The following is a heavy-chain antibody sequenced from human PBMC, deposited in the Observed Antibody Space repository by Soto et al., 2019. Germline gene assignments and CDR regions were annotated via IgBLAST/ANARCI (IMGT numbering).Heavy chain of an antibody. V-gene: IGHV4-39*01. CDR1: GGSIMSNNCY. J-gene: IGHJ4*02. CDR2: IFNREND. Sequence: SDTLSLTCPLPGGSIMSNNCYWIWVRQTPGEGLEWIDSIFNRENDYYGSALSRLTTISVATSNRRFSLRLSSVTADDAAVYCCARRRYGENSPVGIDYWGQGTLVTVSS. D-gene: IGHD1-26*01. CDR3: ARRRYGENSPVGIDY.